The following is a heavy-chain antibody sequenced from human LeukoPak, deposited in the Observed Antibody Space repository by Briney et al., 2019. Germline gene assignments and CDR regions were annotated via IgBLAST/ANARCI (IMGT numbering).Heavy chain of an antibody. D-gene: IGHD3-9*01. CDR3: ARRYYDILTGYYYHDY. V-gene: IGHV5-10-1*01. J-gene: IGHJ4*02. CDR2: IDPSDAYT. CDR1: GYSFTNYW. Sequence: GESLKISCPGSGYSFTNYWISWVRQMPGKVLEWMGRIDPSDAYTSVSPSCRGHVTISVDESISTAYLRCTSLKASDTAIYYCARRYYDILTGYYYHDYWGQGTLVTVSS.